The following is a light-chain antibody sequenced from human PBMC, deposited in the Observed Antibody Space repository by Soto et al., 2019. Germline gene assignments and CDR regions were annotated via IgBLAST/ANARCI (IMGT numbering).Light chain of an antibody. Sequence: EMVLTQSPGTLSLSPGERATLSCRASQSVSSSYLAWYQQKPGQAPRLLIYGASSRATGIPDRFSGSGSGTDVTLTISRLEPEDFAVYYCHRYGSSPYTFGQGTKREIK. CDR3: HRYGSSPYT. J-gene: IGKJ2*01. CDR1: QSVSSSY. CDR2: GAS. V-gene: IGKV3-20*01.